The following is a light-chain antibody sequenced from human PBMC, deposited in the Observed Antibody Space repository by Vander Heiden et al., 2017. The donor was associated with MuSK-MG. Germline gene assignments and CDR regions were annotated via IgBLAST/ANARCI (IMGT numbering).Light chain of an antibody. Sequence: DIQLTQSPSFLSASVGDRITITCRASQGISSYLAWYQQKPGKAPKVLIYSASTLRSGVPSRFSGRGSGTEFTLTISSLQPEDFATYYCQQVKSYPLTFGGGTKVEIK. V-gene: IGKV1-9*01. J-gene: IGKJ4*01. CDR3: QQVKSYPLT. CDR2: SAS. CDR1: QGISSY.